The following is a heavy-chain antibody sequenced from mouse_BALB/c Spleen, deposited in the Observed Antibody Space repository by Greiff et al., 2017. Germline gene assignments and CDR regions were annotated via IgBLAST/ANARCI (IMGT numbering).Heavy chain of an antibody. CDR1: GYTFTSYW. J-gene: IGHJ3*01. CDR3: ASNGYDAWFAY. D-gene: IGHD2-2*01. CDR2: IDPSDSET. Sequence: QVQLQQPGAELVKPGAPVKLSCKASGYTFTSYWMNWVKQRPGRGLEWIGRIDPSDSETHYNQKFKDKATLTVDKSSSTAYIQLSSLTSEDSAVYYCASNGYDAWFAYWGQGTLVTVSA. V-gene: IGHV1-69*02.